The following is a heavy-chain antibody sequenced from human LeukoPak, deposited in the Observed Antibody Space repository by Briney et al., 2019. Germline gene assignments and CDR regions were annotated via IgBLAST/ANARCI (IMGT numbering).Heavy chain of an antibody. J-gene: IGHJ5*02. D-gene: IGHD5-18*01. CDR3: AVNRWKQRKYNWFDP. CDR2: INHSGST. Sequence: SETLSLTCAVYGGSFSGYYWSWIRQPPGKGLEWIGEINHSGSTNYNPSLKRRVTISVDTSTNQFSLKQSDVTASDTAVYYCAVNRWKQRKYNWFDPWGQGTLVTVSS. CDR1: GGSFSGYY. V-gene: IGHV4-34*01.